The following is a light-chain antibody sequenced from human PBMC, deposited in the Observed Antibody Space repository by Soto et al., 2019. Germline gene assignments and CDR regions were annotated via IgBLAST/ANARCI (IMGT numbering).Light chain of an antibody. CDR3: QQNYDVPYT. V-gene: IGKV1-39*01. CDR1: PSIGSY. Sequence: HLTQAPSLLSASVGDRVTITCRASPSIGSYLNWYQHKPGEAPKLLIFAADTLKSGVPSRFSGSGFNKEFTLTVTSQQPEDFATYYCQQNYDVPYTFGLGTRVEIK. J-gene: IGKJ2*01. CDR2: AAD.